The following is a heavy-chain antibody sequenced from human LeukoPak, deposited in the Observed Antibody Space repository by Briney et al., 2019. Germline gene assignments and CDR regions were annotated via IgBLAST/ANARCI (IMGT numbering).Heavy chain of an antibody. J-gene: IGHJ3*02. CDR2: INHSGST. CDR1: GGSFSGYD. V-gene: IGHV4-34*01. D-gene: IGHD4-23*01. CDR3: ASQVVTLGPDAFDI. Sequence: PSETLSLTCAVYGGSFSGYDWSWIRQPPGKGLEWIGEINHSGSTNYNPSLKSRVTISVDTSKNQFSLKLSSVTAADTAVYYCASQVVTLGPDAFDIWGQGTVVTVSS.